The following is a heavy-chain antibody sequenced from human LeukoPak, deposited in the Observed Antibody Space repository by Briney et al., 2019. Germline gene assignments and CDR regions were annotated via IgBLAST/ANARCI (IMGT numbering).Heavy chain of an antibody. Sequence: SETLSLTCTVSGGAISSYYWSWIRQPPGKELEWIGHIYYSGSTNYNPSLKSRVTISVDTSRNQFSLKLTSVTAADTAVYYCARALPRGGYSYGYFDYWGQGTLVTVSS. D-gene: IGHD5-18*01. CDR3: ARALPRGGYSYGYFDY. CDR1: GGAISSYY. J-gene: IGHJ4*02. V-gene: IGHV4-59*01. CDR2: IYYSGST.